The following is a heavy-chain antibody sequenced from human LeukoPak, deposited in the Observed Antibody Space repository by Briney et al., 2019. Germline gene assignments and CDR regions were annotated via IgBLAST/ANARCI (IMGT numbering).Heavy chain of an antibody. Sequence: SETLSLTCTVSGASISSRSYYWGWIRQSPGKGLEWIGNMYYSGSTHYSPSLNSRVTISRQTSKNQVPLKLSSVTAADSAVYYCARLEDSGGYRFDYWGQGALVTVSS. CDR1: GASISSRSYY. CDR2: MYYSGST. CDR3: ARLEDSGGYRFDY. J-gene: IGHJ4*02. V-gene: IGHV4-39*01. D-gene: IGHD3-22*01.